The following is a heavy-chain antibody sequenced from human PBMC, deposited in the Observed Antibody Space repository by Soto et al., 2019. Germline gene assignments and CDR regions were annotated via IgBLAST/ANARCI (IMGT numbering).Heavy chain of an antibody. CDR1: GFTFSSYS. V-gene: IGHV3-21*01. CDR3: ARDRQPYDFWSGDYCFDY. J-gene: IGHJ4*02. Sequence: GGSLRLSCAASGFTFSSYSMNWVRQAPGKGLEWVSSISSSSSYIYYADSVKGRFTISRDNAKNSLYLQMNSLRAEDTAVYYCARDRQPYDFWSGDYCFDYWGQGTLVTVSS. D-gene: IGHD3-3*01. CDR2: ISSSSSYI.